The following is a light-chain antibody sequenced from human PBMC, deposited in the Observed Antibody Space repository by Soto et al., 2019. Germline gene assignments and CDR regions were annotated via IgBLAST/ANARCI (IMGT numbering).Light chain of an antibody. CDR2: GAY. V-gene: IGKV1-39*01. Sequence: DIQMTQSPSSLYASVGDRVTITCRASQSISMYLNWYQQKPGKAPKLLISGAYTLRSGVPSRFSGSGSGTDFTLTISSLQPEDFATYYCQQSHTAPKFGQGTNLEIK. J-gene: IGKJ2*01. CDR1: QSISMY. CDR3: QQSHTAPK.